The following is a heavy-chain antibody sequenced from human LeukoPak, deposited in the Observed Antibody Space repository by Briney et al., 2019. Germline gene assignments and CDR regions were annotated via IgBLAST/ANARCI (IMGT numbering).Heavy chain of an antibody. CDR2: INPNSGGT. CDR3: ARDPVPAAIRVRRTTWFDP. D-gene: IGHD2-2*02. CDR1: GYTFTGYY. J-gene: IGHJ5*02. Sequence: ASVKVSCKASGYTFTGYYMHWVRQAPGQGLEWMGWINPNSGGTNYAQKFQGRVTMTRDTSISTDYMELSRLRSDDTAVYYCARDPVPAAIRVRRTTWFDPWGQGTLVTVSS. V-gene: IGHV1-2*02.